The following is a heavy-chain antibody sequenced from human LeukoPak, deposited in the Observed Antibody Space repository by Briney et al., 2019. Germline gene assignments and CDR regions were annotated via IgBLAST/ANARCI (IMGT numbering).Heavy chain of an antibody. J-gene: IGHJ4*02. V-gene: IGHV1-18*01. D-gene: IGHD3-22*01. CDR1: GYTFTSYG. Sequence: ASVKVSCKASGYTFTSYGISWVRQAPGQGLEWMGWISAYNGNTNYAQKLQGRVTMTTDTCTSTAYMELRRLRSDDPAVSYCARATKTYYYDSSGYPDYWGQGALVTVSS. CDR2: ISAYNGNT. CDR3: ARATKTYYYDSSGYPDY.